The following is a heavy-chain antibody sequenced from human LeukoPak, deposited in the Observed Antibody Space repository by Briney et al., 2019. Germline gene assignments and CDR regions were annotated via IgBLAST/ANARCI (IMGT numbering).Heavy chain of an antibody. CDR1: GDSISSRNW. V-gene: IGHV4-4*02. CDR3: ARGYSYGLVRFDY. Sequence: SETLSLTCAVSGDSISSRNWWSWVRQPPGKGLEWIGEIYDSGTTNYNPSLKSRVTISVDTSKNQFSLKLSSVTAADTAVYYCARGYSYGLVRFDYWGQGTLVTVSS. CDR2: IYDSGTT. D-gene: IGHD5-18*01. J-gene: IGHJ4*02.